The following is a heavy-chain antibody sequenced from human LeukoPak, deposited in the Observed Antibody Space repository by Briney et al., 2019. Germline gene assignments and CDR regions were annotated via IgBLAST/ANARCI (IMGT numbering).Heavy chain of an antibody. D-gene: IGHD3-10*01. J-gene: IGHJ4*02. CDR3: ARTYGSGSYYTPGY. CDR1: GFTFSSYG. Sequence: PGRSLRLSCAASGFTFSSYGMHWVRQAPGKGLEWVAVISYDGSNKYYADSVKGRFTISRDNSKNTLYLQMNSLRAEDTAVYYCARTYGSGSYYTPGYWGQGTLVTVSS. V-gene: IGHV3-30*03. CDR2: ISYDGSNK.